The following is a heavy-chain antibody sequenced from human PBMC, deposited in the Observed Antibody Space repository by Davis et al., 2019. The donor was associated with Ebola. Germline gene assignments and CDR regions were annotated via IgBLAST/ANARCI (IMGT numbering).Heavy chain of an antibody. J-gene: IGHJ3*02. D-gene: IGHD5-12*01. CDR1: GYTFTGYY. CDR3: ARGGDSGYEWRDAFDI. CDR2: INPSGGST. V-gene: IGHV1-46*01. Sequence: ASVKVSCKASGYTFTGYYMHWVRQAPGQGLEWMGIINPSGGSTSYAQKFQGRVTMTRDPSTSTVYMELSSLRAEDTAVYYCARGGDSGYEWRDAFDIWGQGTMVTVSS.